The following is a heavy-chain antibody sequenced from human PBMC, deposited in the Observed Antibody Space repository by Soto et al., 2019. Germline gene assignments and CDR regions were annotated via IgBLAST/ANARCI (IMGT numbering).Heavy chain of an antibody. J-gene: IGHJ5*02. CDR3: ARGSTWQGRDWFDP. V-gene: IGHV4-39*01. Sequence: QLLLQESGPGLVKPSETLSLTCTVSGDSVSNSGYYWGWIRQSPGKRLEWIGSVSFSGSKYYNPSLRNRVTFSVDTSKTLISLKLRSVTAADTAVYYCARGSTWQGRDWFDPWGQGTLVTVSS. CDR2: VSFSGSK. CDR1: GDSVSNSGYY. D-gene: IGHD6-13*01.